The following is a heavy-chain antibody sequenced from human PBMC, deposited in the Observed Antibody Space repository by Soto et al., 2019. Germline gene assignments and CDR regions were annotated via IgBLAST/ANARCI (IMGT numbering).Heavy chain of an antibody. CDR2: INWKSDI. V-gene: IGHV3-9*01. CDR3: AISQDRGGRTTFIY. J-gene: IGHJ4*02. Sequence: GGSLRLSCAVTGFTFDDNAMHWVRQAPEKGLEWVSGINWKSDIAYADSVKGRFTISRDNAENSLYLQMNSLRAEDTALYYCAISQDRGGRTTFIYWGQGTQVTVSS. CDR1: GFTFDDNA. D-gene: IGHD3-16*01.